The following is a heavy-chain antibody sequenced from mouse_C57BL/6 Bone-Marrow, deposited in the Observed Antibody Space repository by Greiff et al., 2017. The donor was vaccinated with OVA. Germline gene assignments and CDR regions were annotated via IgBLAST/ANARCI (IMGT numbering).Heavy chain of an antibody. D-gene: IGHD1-1*01. CDR1: GYTFTSYW. V-gene: IGHV1-72*01. CDR3: ARIPFITTVVATRFWWYFDV. J-gene: IGHJ1*03. Sequence: QVQLQQPGAELVKPGASVKLSCKASGYTFTSYWMHWVKQRPGRGLEWIGRIDPNSGGTKYNEKFKSKATLTVDKPSSTAYMQLSSLTSEDSAVYYCARIPFITTVVATRFWWYFDVWGTGTTVTVSS. CDR2: IDPNSGGT.